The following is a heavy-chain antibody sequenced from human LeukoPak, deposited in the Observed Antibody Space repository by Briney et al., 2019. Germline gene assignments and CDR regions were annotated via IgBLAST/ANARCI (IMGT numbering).Heavy chain of an antibody. CDR1: GGSIRGYY. J-gene: IGHJ4*02. Sequence: SQTLSLTCTVSGGSIRGYYWSWIRQPPGKGLEWIGYIHYTGSTDYNPSLNSRLTMSVDTSKNQFSLNLSSVTAADTAVYYCARGYGSGSYNNFNHWGQGILVTVSS. D-gene: IGHD3-10*01. CDR3: ARGYGSGSYNNFNH. CDR2: IHYTGST. V-gene: IGHV4-59*01.